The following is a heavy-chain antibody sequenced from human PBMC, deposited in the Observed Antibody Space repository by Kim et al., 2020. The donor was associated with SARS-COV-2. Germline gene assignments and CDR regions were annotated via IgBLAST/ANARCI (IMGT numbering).Heavy chain of an antibody. V-gene: IGHV3-64*02. CDR2: ISSNGGRT. CDR1: GFTFSSYA. CDR3: ARGVFGVVIKNYGMDV. D-gene: IGHD3-3*01. Sequence: GGSLRLSCAASGFTFSSYAMHWVRQAPGKGLEYVSAISSNGGRTYYADSVKGRFTISRDNSKNTLYLQMGSLRAEDMAVYYCARGVFGVVIKNYGMDVWGQGTTVTVSS. J-gene: IGHJ6*02.